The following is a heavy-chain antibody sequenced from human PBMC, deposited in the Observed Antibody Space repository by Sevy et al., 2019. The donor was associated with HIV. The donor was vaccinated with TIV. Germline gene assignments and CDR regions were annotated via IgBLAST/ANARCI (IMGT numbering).Heavy chain of an antibody. CDR3: ARDLPHLLPWELSRGSDF. Sequence: GGSLRLSCTAYGFTFSNYAVHWVRQAPGKGLEWVAIISHDEIHKDFADSVRGRFSISRDTSKNTIYLQMNSLRPKDTAVYYCARDLPHLLPWELSRGSDFWGQGSLVTVSS. D-gene: IGHD3-16*01. J-gene: IGHJ4*02. CDR1: GFTFSNYA. CDR2: ISHDEIHK. V-gene: IGHV3-30*04.